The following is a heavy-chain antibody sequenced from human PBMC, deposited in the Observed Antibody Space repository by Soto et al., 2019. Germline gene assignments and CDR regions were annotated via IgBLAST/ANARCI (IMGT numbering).Heavy chain of an antibody. J-gene: IGHJ5*02. CDR2: ISYDGSNK. V-gene: IGHV3-30*18. CDR3: AKDPGFDP. Sequence: GGSLRLSCAASGFTFSSYGMHWVRQAPGKGLEWVAVISYDGSNKYYADSVKGRFTISRDNSKNTLYLQMNSLRAEDTAVYYCAKDPGFDPWGQGTLVTVSS. CDR1: GFTFSSYG.